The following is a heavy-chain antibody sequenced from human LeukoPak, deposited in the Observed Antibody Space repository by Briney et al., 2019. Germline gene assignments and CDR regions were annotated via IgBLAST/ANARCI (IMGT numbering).Heavy chain of an antibody. V-gene: IGHV4-34*01. CDR2: INHSGST. D-gene: IGHD5-12*01. J-gene: IGHJ4*02. CDR1: GGSFSGYY. Sequence: SETLSLTCAVYGGSFSGYYWSWIRQPPGKGLEWIGEINHSGSTSYNPSLKSRVTISVDTSKNQFSLKLSSVTAADTAVYYCARGVSQWLRSLDYWGQGTLVTVSS. CDR3: ARGVSQWLRSLDY.